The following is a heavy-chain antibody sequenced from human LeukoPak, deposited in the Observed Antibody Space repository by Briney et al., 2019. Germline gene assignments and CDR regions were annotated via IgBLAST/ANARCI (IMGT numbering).Heavy chain of an antibody. Sequence: SVTVSCTASGGTFSSYAISWVRQAPGQGLEWMGGIIPIFGTANYAQKFQGRVTITADESTSTAYMELSSLRSEDTAVYYCARSHIVVVTAILHYYYGMDVWGQGTTVTVSS. J-gene: IGHJ6*02. D-gene: IGHD2-21*02. CDR1: GGTFSSYA. CDR3: ARSHIVVVTAILHYYYGMDV. V-gene: IGHV1-69*01. CDR2: IIPIFGTA.